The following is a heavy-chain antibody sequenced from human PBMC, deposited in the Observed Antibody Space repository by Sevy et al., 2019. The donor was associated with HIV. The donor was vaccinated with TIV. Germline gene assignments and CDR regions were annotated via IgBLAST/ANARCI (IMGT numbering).Heavy chain of an antibody. J-gene: IGHJ4*02. CDR1: GYTLTELS. CDR2: FDPEDGET. CDR3: ATRSAAVTSYYFDY. Sequence: ASVKVSCKVSGYTLTELSMHWVRQAPGKGLEWMGGFDPEDGETIYAQKFQGRVTMTEDTSTDTAYMELSSLRSEDTAVYDCATRSAAVTSYYFDYWGQGTLVTVSS. D-gene: IGHD6-25*01. V-gene: IGHV1-24*01.